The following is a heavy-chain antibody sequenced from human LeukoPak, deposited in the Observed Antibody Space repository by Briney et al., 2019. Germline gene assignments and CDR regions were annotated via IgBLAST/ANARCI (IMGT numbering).Heavy chain of an antibody. D-gene: IGHD3-9*01. CDR3: ARVHGGYDILTGSFDY. V-gene: IGHV3-21*01. J-gene: IGHJ4*02. Sequence: GGSLRLSCAVSGLTFSSYSMNWVRHAPEKGLEWVSSISSSSSYIYYADSVQGRFTIYRDNAKNSLYLQMNSLRAEDTAVYYCARVHGGYDILTGSFDYWGQGTLVTVSS. CDR1: GLTFSSYS. CDR2: ISSSSSYI.